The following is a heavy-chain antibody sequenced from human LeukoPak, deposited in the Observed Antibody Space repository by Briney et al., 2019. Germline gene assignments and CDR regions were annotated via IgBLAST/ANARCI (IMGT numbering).Heavy chain of an antibody. J-gene: IGHJ6*03. CDR2: VSSSSGYT. D-gene: IGHD3-16*01. CDR1: GFTFSSYS. V-gene: IGHV3-21*06. CDR3: ARDHVGGKYYYMDV. Sequence: GGSLRLSCAASGFTFSSYSMNWVRQAPGKGLEWVSCVSSSSGYTYYADSVKGRFTISRDNAKNSVYLQMNSLRVEDTAVYYCARDHVGGKYYYMDVWGKGTTVTVSS.